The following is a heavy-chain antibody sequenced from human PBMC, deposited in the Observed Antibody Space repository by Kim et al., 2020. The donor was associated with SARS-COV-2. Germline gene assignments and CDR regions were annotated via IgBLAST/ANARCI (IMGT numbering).Heavy chain of an antibody. CDR1: GFTFSDYY. CDR3: ARAPAWDGSSHDY. V-gene: IGHV3-11*06. J-gene: IGHJ4*02. Sequence: GGSLRLSCAASGFTFSDYYMSWIRQAPGKGLEWVSYISSSSSYTNYADSVKGRFTISRDNAKNSLYLQMNSLRAEDTAVYYCARAPAWDGSSHDYWGQGTLVTVSS. D-gene: IGHD6-6*01. CDR2: ISSSSSYT.